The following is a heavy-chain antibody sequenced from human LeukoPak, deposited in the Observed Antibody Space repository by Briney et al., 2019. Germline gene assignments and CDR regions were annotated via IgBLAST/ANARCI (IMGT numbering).Heavy chain of an antibody. CDR2: IDPSDSYT. Sequence: GAALKISCKGSGYSFTSYWISWVRQMPGKGLEWMGRIDPSDSYTNYSPSFQGHVTISADKSINTAYVQWSSLKASDTAMYYCVRLAISGGWNYWGQGTLVTVSS. V-gene: IGHV5-10-1*01. D-gene: IGHD3-10*01. CDR1: GYSFTSYW. J-gene: IGHJ4*02. CDR3: VRLAISGGWNY.